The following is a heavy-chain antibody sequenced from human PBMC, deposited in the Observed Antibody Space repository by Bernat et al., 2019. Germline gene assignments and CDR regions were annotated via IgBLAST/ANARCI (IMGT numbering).Heavy chain of an antibody. D-gene: IGHD4-11*01. CDR3: ARTKTTVTTGIWGHFDY. J-gene: IGHJ4*02. Sequence: QLQLQESGPGLVKPSETLSLTCTVSGGSISSSSYYWGWIRQPPWKGLEWIGSIYYSASTYYNPSLKSRVPISVDTTKNQFSLKLSSVTAADTAVYYCARTKTTVTTGIWGHFDYWGQGTLITDSS. CDR1: GGSISSSSYY. CDR2: IYYSAST. V-gene: IGHV4-39*01.